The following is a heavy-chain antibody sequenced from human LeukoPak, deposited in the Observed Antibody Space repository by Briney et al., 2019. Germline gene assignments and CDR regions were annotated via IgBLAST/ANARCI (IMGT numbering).Heavy chain of an antibody. CDR2: INHSGST. Sequence: SETLSLTCAVHGGSFSGYYWSWIRQPPGKGLEWIGEINHSGSTNYNPSLKSRVTISVDTSKNQFSLKLSSVTAADTAVYYCARVLPRAVAIRTNWFGPWGQGPLVTVSS. D-gene: IGHD6-19*01. J-gene: IGHJ5*02. V-gene: IGHV4-34*01. CDR3: ARVLPRAVAIRTNWFGP. CDR1: GGSFSGYY.